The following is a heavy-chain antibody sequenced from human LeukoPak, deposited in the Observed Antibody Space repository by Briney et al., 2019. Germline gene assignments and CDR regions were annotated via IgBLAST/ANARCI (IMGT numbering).Heavy chain of an antibody. CDR3: AAAYCGGDCYSDNHYYFVDL. Sequence: GGSLRLSCAASGFTVGSNYMSWVRQSPGKGLEWVSVMYITGSTHYAGSVKGRFTISRDNSKNALSLQMDSLRVEDTAVYYCAAAYCGGDCYSDNHYYFVDLWGKGTTVTVSS. CDR1: GFTVGSNY. J-gene: IGHJ6*03. V-gene: IGHV3-53*01. D-gene: IGHD2-21*02. CDR2: MYITGST.